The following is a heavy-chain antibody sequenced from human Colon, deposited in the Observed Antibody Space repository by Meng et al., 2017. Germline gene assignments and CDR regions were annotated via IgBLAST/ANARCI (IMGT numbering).Heavy chain of an antibody. CDR1: GYTFTDYH. Sequence: ASVKVSCKASGYTFTDYHIHWVRQAPGQGLEWMGWISPSSGGTNYAQKFQGRVNVTRDTSIRTSYLELTSLRSDNTAVYYCARDLTGDKLAYFNSWGQGTLVTVSS. V-gene: IGHV1-2*02. D-gene: IGHD3-9*01. CDR2: ISPSSGGT. J-gene: IGHJ4*02. CDR3: ARDLTGDKLAYFNS.